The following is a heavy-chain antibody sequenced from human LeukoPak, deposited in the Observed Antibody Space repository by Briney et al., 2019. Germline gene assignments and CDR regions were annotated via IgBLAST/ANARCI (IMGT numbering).Heavy chain of an antibody. J-gene: IGHJ4*02. CDR1: GFTFSSYA. D-gene: IGHD2-2*01. CDR2: ISGSGGST. CDR3: AKDDDIVVVPAAMVDY. V-gene: IGHV3-23*01. Sequence: GVSLRLSCAASGFTFSSYAMSWVRQAPGKGLEWVSAISGSGGSTYYADSVKGRFTISRDNSKSTLSLQMNSLRAEDTAVYYCAKDDDIVVVPAAMVDYWGQGTLVTVPS.